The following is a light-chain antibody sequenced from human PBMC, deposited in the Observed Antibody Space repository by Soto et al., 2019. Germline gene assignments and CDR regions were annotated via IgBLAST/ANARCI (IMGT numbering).Light chain of an antibody. Sequence: QPVLTQSSSVSAAAGQKVSISCSGSYSNIGSNFVSWYQHFPGSAPKLVIYDNSQRPSGIPDRFSGSKSGSSATLGITGLQTGDEADYYCGTWDSSLSVVVFGGGTKVTVL. V-gene: IGLV1-51*01. CDR3: GTWDSSLSVVV. J-gene: IGLJ2*01. CDR1: YSNIGSNF. CDR2: DNS.